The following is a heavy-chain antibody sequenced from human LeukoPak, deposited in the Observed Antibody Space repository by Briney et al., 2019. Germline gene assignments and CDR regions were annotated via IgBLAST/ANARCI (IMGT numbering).Heavy chain of an antibody. Sequence: ASVKVSCKASGFTFTSSAMQWVRQARGQRLEWIGWIVVGSGNTNYAQKFQERVTITRDMSTSTAYMELSSLRSEDTAVYYCAAGPLSGSYYYYYGMDIWGQGTTVTVSS. D-gene: IGHD1-26*01. CDR3: AAGPLSGSYYYYYGMDI. CDR2: IVVGSGNT. V-gene: IGHV1-58*02. CDR1: GFTFTSSA. J-gene: IGHJ6*02.